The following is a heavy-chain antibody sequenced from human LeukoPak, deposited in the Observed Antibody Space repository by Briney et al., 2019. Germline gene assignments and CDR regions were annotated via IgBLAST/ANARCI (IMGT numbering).Heavy chain of an antibody. D-gene: IGHD6-13*01. J-gene: IGHJ4*02. Sequence: KPSETLSLTCTVSGGSISSSSYYWGWIRQPPGKGLEWIGSIYYSGSTYYNPSLKSRVTISVDTSKNQFSLKLSSVTAAVTAVYYCATPRNRRLYSSSWEFDYWGQGTLVTVSS. CDR1: GGSISSSSYY. CDR2: IYYSGST. V-gene: IGHV4-39*01. CDR3: ATPRNRRLYSSSWEFDY.